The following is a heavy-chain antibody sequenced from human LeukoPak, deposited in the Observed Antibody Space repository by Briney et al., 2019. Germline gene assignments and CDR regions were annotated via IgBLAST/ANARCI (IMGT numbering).Heavy chain of an antibody. D-gene: IGHD3-10*02. Sequence: GGTLRLSCAASGFTFSSYWMHWVRHDPGKGLVWVSRINSDGSNTNYADSVKGRFTISRDNAKNTLYLQMNSLRAEDTAVYYCARDITMIGGAFDIWGQGTMVTVSS. J-gene: IGHJ3*02. CDR2: INSDGSNT. V-gene: IGHV3-74*01. CDR1: GFTFSSYW. CDR3: ARDITMIGGAFDI.